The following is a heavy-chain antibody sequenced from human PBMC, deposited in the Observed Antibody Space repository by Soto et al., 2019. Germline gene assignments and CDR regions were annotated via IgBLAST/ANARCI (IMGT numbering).Heavy chain of an antibody. J-gene: IGHJ4*02. CDR2: IYSGGST. Sequence: GSLRLSCAASGFTVSSNYMSWVRQAPGEGLEWVSVIYSGGSTYYADSVKGRFTISRDNSKNTLYLQMNSLRAEDTAVYYCARGRPRYSSSWYYFDYWGQGTLVTVSS. D-gene: IGHD6-13*01. V-gene: IGHV3-66*01. CDR1: GFTVSSNY. CDR3: ARGRPRYSSSWYYFDY.